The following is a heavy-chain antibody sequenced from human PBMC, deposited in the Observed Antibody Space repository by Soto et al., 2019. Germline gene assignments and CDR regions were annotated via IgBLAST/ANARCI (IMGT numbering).Heavy chain of an antibody. CDR3: ARVPRGAYYDFWRGYYTRYFDY. CDR2: MNPNSGNT. D-gene: IGHD3-3*01. J-gene: IGHJ4*02. V-gene: IGHV1-8*01. Sequence: ASVKVSCKASGYTFTSYDINWVRQATGQGLEWMGWMNPNSGNTGYAQKFQGRVTMTRNTSISTAYMELSSLRSEDTAVYYCARVPRGAYYDFWRGYYTRYFDYWGQGTLVTVSS. CDR1: GYTFTSYD.